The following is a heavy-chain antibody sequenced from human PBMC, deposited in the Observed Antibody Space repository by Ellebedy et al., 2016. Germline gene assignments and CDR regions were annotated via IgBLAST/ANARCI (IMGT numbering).Heavy chain of an antibody. Sequence: SVKVSCXASGGTFSSYAISWVRQAPGQGLEWMGRIIPILGIANYAQKFQGRVTITADKSTSTAFMELSSLRSEDTAVYYCATRGITGTTRFDYWGQGTLVTVSS. CDR2: IIPILGIA. J-gene: IGHJ4*02. D-gene: IGHD1-20*01. V-gene: IGHV1-69*04. CDR1: GGTFSSYA. CDR3: ATRGITGTTRFDY.